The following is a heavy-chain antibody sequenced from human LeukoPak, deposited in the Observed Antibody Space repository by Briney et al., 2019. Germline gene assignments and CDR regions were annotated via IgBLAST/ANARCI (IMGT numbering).Heavy chain of an antibody. D-gene: IGHD3-10*01. CDR1: GGSISSYY. Sequence: PSETLSLTCTVSGGSISSYYWSWIRQPPGKGLEWIGYIYYSGSTNYNPSLKSRVTISVDTSENQFSLKLSSVTAADTAVYYCARTSSGYYGSGSYYWNYYYYYMDVWGKGTTVTVSS. CDR3: ARTSSGYYGSGSYYWNYYYYYMDV. V-gene: IGHV4-59*01. J-gene: IGHJ6*03. CDR2: IYYSGST.